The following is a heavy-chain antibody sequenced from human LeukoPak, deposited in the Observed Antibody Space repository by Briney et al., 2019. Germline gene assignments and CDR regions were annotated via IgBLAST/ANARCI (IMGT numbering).Heavy chain of an antibody. D-gene: IGHD7-27*01. CDR3: ARGDWGSALS. Sequence: GSLRLSCAASGFTFSSSWLHWVRQAPGRGLVWVSRISSDVTNTAYGDSVKGRFTISRDNAKNTLYLQMNSLRVDDTGVHYCARGDWGSALSWGRGTMVTVSS. J-gene: IGHJ3*01. V-gene: IGHV3-74*01. CDR2: ISSDVTNT. CDR1: GFTFSSSW.